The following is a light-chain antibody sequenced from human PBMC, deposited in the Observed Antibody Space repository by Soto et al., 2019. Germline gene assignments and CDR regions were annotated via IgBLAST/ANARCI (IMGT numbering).Light chain of an antibody. J-gene: IGLJ2*01. CDR3: SSYTSSSTVV. CDR1: SSDVGGYDY. Sequence: QSALTQPASVSGSPGQSITISCTGTSSDVGGYDYVSWYQQHPGKAPKLMIYNVRNRPSGVPNRFSGSKAGNTASLTISGLQAEDEAAYYCSSYTSSSTVVFGGGTKLTVL. CDR2: NVR. V-gene: IGLV2-14*01.